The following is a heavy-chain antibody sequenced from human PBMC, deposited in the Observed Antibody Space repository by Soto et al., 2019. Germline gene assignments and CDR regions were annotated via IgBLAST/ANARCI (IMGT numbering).Heavy chain of an antibody. CDR1: GGSISSSSCY. CDR3: ARRLAAAVRVFDY. CDR2: IYESGST. J-gene: IGHJ4*02. D-gene: IGHD6-13*01. Sequence: QLQLQESGPGLVKPSETLSLTCTVSGGSISSSSCYWVWLRQPPGQGLEWIVSIYESGSTYYNPPLKGRVPISVATAKNQLSMKLSYVTAADTAGYCCARRLAAAVRVFDYWGRGTLVTVSS. V-gene: IGHV4-39*01.